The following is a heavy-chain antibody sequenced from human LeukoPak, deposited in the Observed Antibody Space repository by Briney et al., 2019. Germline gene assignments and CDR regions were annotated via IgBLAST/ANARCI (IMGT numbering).Heavy chain of an antibody. Sequence: GGSLRLSCAGSGFTFSSNAMSWVRQAPGKGLEWVSSISDSGDFTYYADSVKGRFTISRDNSKNTLFVQMSSLRAEDTAVYYCARVVGKELFHDYWGQGTLVTVSS. J-gene: IGHJ4*02. CDR2: ISDSGDFT. CDR3: ARVVGKELFHDY. D-gene: IGHD2-21*01. CDR1: GFTFSSNA. V-gene: IGHV3-23*01.